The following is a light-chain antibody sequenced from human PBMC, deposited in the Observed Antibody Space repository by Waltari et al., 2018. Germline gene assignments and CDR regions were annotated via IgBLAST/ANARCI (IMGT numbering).Light chain of an antibody. CDR3: TSYTGSSAVV. CDR1: SSDVGGYNY. J-gene: IGLJ2*01. CDR2: GVS. V-gene: IGLV2-14*03. Sequence: QSALTQPASVSGSPGQAITISCTGTSSDVGGYNYVSWYQQHPGKAPSLMLYGVSNRPSGVSNRFSGSKSGNTASLTSSGVQADDEADYYCTSYTGSSAVVFGGGTKLTVL.